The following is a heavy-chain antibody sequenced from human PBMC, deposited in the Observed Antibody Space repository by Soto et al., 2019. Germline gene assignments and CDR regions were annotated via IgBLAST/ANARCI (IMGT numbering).Heavy chain of an antibody. Sequence: QITLKESGPTLVKPTQTLTLTCSFSGFSLSTRGVGVGWIRQPPGKALEWLALIFWDDDKWYSPSLRSRLTITDDTSKNQVFLAMTHMDPVDTATYYCAHRSRGYAYFFDEWGQGTLVTVSS. CDR3: AHRSRGYAYFFDE. D-gene: IGHD5-12*01. CDR2: IFWDDDK. J-gene: IGHJ4*02. CDR1: GFSLSTRGVG. V-gene: IGHV2-5*02.